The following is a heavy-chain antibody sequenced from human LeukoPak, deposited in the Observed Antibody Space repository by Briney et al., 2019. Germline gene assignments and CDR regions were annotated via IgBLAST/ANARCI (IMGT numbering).Heavy chain of an antibody. CDR3: ARGYCSGGSCYPFDY. CDR2: IIPIFCTA. J-gene: IGHJ4*02. V-gene: IGHV1-69*06. CDR1: GRTFSSYA. D-gene: IGHD2-15*01. Sequence: GASVKVSCKASGRTFSSYAISWVRQAPGQGLEWMGGIIPIFCTANYAQKFQGRVTITADKSTSTAYMELSSLRSEDTAVYYCARGYCSGGSCYPFDYWGQGTLVTVSS.